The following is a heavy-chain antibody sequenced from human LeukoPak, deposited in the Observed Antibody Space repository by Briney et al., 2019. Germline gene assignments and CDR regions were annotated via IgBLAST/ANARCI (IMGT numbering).Heavy chain of an antibody. CDR1: GGSISSSNW. Sequence: SGTLSLTCAVSGGSISSSNWWSWVRQPPGKGLEWIGEIYHSGSTNYNPSLKSRVTISVDKSKNQFSLKLSSVTAADTAVYYCARVLGYCSGGSCLHFDYWGQGTLVTVSS. CDR3: ARVLGYCSGGSCLHFDY. D-gene: IGHD2-15*01. V-gene: IGHV4-4*02. CDR2: IYHSGST. J-gene: IGHJ4*02.